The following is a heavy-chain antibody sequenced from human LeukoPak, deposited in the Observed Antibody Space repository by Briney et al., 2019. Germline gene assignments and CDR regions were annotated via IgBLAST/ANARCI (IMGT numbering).Heavy chain of an antibody. CDR2: ISSSSSYI. D-gene: IGHD1-1*01. CDR1: GFTFSSYS. V-gene: IGHV3-21*01. Sequence: GGSLRLSCAASGFTFSSYSMNWVRQAPGKGLEWVSSISSSSSYIYYADSVKGRFTISRDNAKNSLFLQMNSLRAEDTAVYFCARGWYTDAFDIWGQGTMVTVSS. J-gene: IGHJ3*02. CDR3: ARGWYTDAFDI.